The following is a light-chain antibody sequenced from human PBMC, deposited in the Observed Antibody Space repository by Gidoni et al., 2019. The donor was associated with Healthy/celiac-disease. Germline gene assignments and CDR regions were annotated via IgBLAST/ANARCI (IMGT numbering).Light chain of an antibody. CDR1: SSNIGSNY. Sequence: QSVLTQPPSASGTPGQRVTISCSGSSSNIGSNYAYWYQQLPGTAPKLLIYRNNHRPSGVPDRFSGSKSGTSASLAISGLRSEDEADYYCAAWDDSLSGRVFGGGTKLTVL. V-gene: IGLV1-47*01. J-gene: IGLJ3*02. CDR2: RNN. CDR3: AAWDDSLSGRV.